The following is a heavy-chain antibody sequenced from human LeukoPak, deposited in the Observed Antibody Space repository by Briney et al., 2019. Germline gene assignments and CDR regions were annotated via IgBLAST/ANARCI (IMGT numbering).Heavy chain of an antibody. V-gene: IGHV1-2*02. CDR1: GYTFTGYH. CDR3: ARDSDWRGESGNFDY. Sequence: ASVKVSCKASGYTFTGYHMHWVRQAPGQGLEWMGWINPNSGGTNYAQKFQGRVTMTRDTSISTAYMELSRLRSDDTAVYYCARDSDWRGESGNFDYWGQGTLVTVSS. D-gene: IGHD3-10*01. J-gene: IGHJ4*02. CDR2: INPNSGGT.